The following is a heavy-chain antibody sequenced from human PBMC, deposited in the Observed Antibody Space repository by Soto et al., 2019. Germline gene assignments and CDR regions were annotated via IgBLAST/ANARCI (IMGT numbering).Heavy chain of an antibody. Sequence: PGGSLRLSCAASGFTFNNYAMSWLRQAPGKRLEWVSTMTVNGDVTYYANSVQGRFTISRDNSRKILYLQMSSLRAGDTAIYYCAKNLYTGTYYNFDSWGQGTLVTVSS. CDR2: MTVNGDVT. V-gene: IGHV3-23*01. J-gene: IGHJ4*02. D-gene: IGHD1-26*01. CDR3: AKNLYTGTYYNFDS. CDR1: GFTFNNYA.